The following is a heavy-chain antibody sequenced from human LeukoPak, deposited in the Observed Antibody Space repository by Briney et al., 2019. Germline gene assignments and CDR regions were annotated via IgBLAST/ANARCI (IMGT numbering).Heavy chain of an antibody. J-gene: IGHJ4*02. D-gene: IGHD5-24*01. CDR3: ARSYGRWPPGGGRFDY. CDR2: IYYSGST. CDR1: GGSISSSSYY. V-gene: IGHV4-39*07. Sequence: SETLSLTCTVSGGSISSSSYYWGWIRQPPGKGLEWIGSIYYSGSTYYNPSLKSRVTISVDTSKNQFSLKLSSVAAADTAVYYCARSYGRWPPGGGRFDYWGQGTLVTVSS.